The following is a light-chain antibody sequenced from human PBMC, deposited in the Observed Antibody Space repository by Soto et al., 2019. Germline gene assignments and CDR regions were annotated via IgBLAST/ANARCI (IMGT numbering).Light chain of an antibody. CDR3: QQRANWPPLT. CDR2: DTS. Sequence: EIVLTQSPATLSLSPWDRATLSCRASQSVGRYLAWYQQKPGQAPRLLIYDTSNRATGIPARFSGSGSGTDFTLTISSLEPEDFAVYYCQQRANWPPLTFGGGTKVDIK. CDR1: QSVGRY. V-gene: IGKV3-11*01. J-gene: IGKJ4*01.